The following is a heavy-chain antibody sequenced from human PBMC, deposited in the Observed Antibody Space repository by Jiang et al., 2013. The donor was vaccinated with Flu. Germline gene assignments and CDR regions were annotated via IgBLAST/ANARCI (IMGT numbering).Heavy chain of an antibody. J-gene: IGHJ2*01. CDR1: GFTFSHYG. V-gene: IGHV3-33*05. D-gene: IGHD2-15*01. Sequence: SCAASGFTFSHYGIHWVRQAPGKGLEWVTAISYDGSKKFYVDSVKGRFTISRDNSKNILYLQMNSLRAGDMAVYYCVRDADVTTRNWYFDLWGRGTLVTVSS. CDR2: ISYDGSKK. CDR3: VRDADVTTRNWYFDL.